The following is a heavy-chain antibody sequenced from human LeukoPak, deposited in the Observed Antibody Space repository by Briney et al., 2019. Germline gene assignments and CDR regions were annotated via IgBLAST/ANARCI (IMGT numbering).Heavy chain of an antibody. Sequence: GGSLRLSCAASGFTFSSYAMHWVRQAPGKGLEWVAVISYDGSNKYYADSVKGRFTISRDNSKNTLYLHMNSLRAEDTAVYYCSPLGRGEPLNFDYWGQGTLVTVSS. CDR2: ISYDGSNK. V-gene: IGHV3-30-3*01. D-gene: IGHD1-26*01. J-gene: IGHJ4*02. CDR1: GFTFSSYA. CDR3: SPLGRGEPLNFDY.